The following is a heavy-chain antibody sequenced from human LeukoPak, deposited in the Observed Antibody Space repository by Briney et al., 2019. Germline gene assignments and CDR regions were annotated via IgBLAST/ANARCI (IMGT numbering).Heavy chain of an antibody. J-gene: IGHJ5*02. Sequence: ASVKVSCKGSGYTFSAYYMSWVRQAPGQGLEWMGWISAYNGNTNYAQKLQGRVTMTTDTSTSTAYMELRSLRSDDTAVYYCARDYEYSSSSNWFDPWGQGTLVTVSS. CDR2: ISAYNGNT. CDR3: ARDYEYSSSSNWFDP. V-gene: IGHV1-18*01. D-gene: IGHD6-6*01. CDR1: GYTFSAYY.